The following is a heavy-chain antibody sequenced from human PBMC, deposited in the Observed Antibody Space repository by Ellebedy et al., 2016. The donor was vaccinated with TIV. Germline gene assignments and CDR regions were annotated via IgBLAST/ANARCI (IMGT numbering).Heavy chain of an antibody. CDR3: AEGRSGWYYFDY. D-gene: IGHD6-19*01. CDR2: INKSGRT. CDR1: GGSFSGYY. J-gene: IGHJ4*02. V-gene: IGHV4-34*01. Sequence: SETLSLTCAVYGGSFSGYYWSWIRQPPGKGLEWIGEINKSGRTNYNPSLDKGRVTISVDTSKNQFSLRLTSVTAADTAVYYCAEGRSGWYYFDYWGQGTLVTVSS.